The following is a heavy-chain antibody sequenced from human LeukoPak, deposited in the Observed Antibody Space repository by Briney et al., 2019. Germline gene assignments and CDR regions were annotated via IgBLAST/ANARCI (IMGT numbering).Heavy chain of an antibody. Sequence: GGSLRLSCAASGFTFDDYAMHWVRQAPGKGLEWVSGISWNSGSIGYADSVKGRFTISRDNAKNSLYLQLNSLRAEDTALYYCAKDNYWGQGTLVTVSS. CDR2: ISWNSGSI. J-gene: IGHJ4*02. CDR1: GFTFDDYA. V-gene: IGHV3-9*01. CDR3: AKDNY.